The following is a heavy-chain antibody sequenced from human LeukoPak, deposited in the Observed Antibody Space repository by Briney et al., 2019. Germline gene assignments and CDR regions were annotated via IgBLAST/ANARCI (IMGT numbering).Heavy chain of an antibody. CDR3: AREGAAAAGTDY. V-gene: IGHV3-21*01. D-gene: IGHD6-13*01. J-gene: IGHJ4*02. CDR1: GFTFSSYS. Sequence: GRSLRLSCAASGFTFSSYSMNWVRQAPGKGLEWVSSISSSSSYIYYADSVKGRFTISRDNAKNSLYLQMNSLRAEDTAVYYCAREGAAAAGTDYWGQGTLVTVSS. CDR2: ISSSSSYI.